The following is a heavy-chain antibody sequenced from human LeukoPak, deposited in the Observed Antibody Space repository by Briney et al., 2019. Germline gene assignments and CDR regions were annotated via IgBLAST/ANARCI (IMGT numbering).Heavy chain of an antibody. CDR2: IYTSGST. CDR1: GGSISSGSYY. CDR3: ARGLGYCSGGSCYMDYDY. V-gene: IGHV4-61*02. Sequence: PSETLSLTCTVSGGSISSGSYYWSWIRQPAGKGLEWIGRIYTSGSTNYNPSLKSRVTISVDTSKNQFSLKLSSVTAADTAVYYCARGLGYCSGGSCYMDYDYWGQGTLVTVSS. D-gene: IGHD2-15*01. J-gene: IGHJ4*02.